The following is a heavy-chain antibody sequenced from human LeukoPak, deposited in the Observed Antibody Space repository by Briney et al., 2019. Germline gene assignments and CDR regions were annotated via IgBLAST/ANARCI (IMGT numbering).Heavy chain of an antibody. J-gene: IGHJ3*02. CDR2: INPNSGGT. D-gene: IGHD3-22*01. Sequence: ASVKVSCKASGYTFTGYYMHWVRQAPGQGLEWMGRINPNSGGTNYAQKFQGRVTMTRDTSISTAYMELSRLRSDDTAVYYCAGATTYYYDSSGYSDAFDIWGQGTMVTVSS. CDR3: AGATTYYYDSSGYSDAFDI. V-gene: IGHV1-2*06. CDR1: GYTFTGYY.